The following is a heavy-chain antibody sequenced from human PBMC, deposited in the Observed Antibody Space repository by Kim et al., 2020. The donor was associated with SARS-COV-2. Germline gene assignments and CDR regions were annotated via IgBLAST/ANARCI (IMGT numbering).Heavy chain of an antibody. Sequence: SETLSLTCAVSSDSMANTKYWSWVRQPPGKGLEWIGQIYLGGDTNYNSSLKSRVTISVDKSKNLLSLNLNSVTAADTAVYYCARHKGFAFDIWGQGTMVT. V-gene: IGHV4-4*02. CDR3: ARHKGFAFDI. CDR1: SDSMANTKY. J-gene: IGHJ3*02. CDR2: IYLGGDT.